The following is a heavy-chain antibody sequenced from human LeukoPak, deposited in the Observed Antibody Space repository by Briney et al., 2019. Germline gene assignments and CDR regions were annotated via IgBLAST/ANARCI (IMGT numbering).Heavy chain of an antibody. V-gene: IGHV3-9*01. J-gene: IGHJ4*02. D-gene: IGHD6-13*01. CDR1: GFTFDDYA. CDR2: ISWNSGSI. Sequence: GGSLRLSCAASGFTFDDYAMHWVRQAPGKGLERVSGISWNSGSIGYADSVRGRFTISRDNAKNSLYLQMNSLRAEDTALYYCAKETRYSSRKGYFDYWGQGTLVTVSS. CDR3: AKETRYSSRKGYFDY.